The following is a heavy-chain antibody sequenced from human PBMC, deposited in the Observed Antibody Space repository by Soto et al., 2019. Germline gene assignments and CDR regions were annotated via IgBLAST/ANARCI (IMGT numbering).Heavy chain of an antibody. CDR3: GKALTPYCDEAKCRPGHSDLGG. CDR2: INDSGNA. Sequence: SETLCVTWAEYGGCYGYYLRSWIRQSPGKSLEWLGEINDSGNATYSQSLKVRVTISVDTSKNQFTQYLRSVTAADTALYYCGKALTPYCDEAKCRPGHSDLGGWGQGTTVPVSS. J-gene: IGHJ6*02. CDR1: GGCYGYYL. V-gene: IGHV4-34*01. D-gene: IGHD1-26*01.